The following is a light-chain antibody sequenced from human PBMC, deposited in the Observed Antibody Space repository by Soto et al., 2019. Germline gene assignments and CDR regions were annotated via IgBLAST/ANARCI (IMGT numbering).Light chain of an antibody. CDR3: SSYTSISTYV. J-gene: IGLJ1*01. CDR2: EVN. CDR1: SSDVGDYNY. Sequence: QSALTQPASVSGSHGQSITISCTGTSSDVGDYNYVSWYQHHPGKAPKLIIYEVNNRPSGVSNRFSGSKSGSTASLTISGLQAEDEADYYCSSYTSISTYVFGTGTKLTVL. V-gene: IGLV2-14*01.